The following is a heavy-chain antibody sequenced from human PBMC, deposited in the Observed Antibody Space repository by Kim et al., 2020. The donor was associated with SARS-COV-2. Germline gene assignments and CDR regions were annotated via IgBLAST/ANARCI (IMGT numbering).Heavy chain of an antibody. CDR1: GGSISSYY. CDR3: AREPRGWFDP. J-gene: IGHJ5*02. Sequence: SETLSLTCTVSGGSISSYYWSWIRQPPGKGLEWIGYIYYSGSTNYNPSLKRRVTISVDTSKNQYSLKLSSVTAADTAVYYCAREPRGWFDPWGQGTLVTVSS. CDR2: IYYSGST. V-gene: IGHV4-59*01. D-gene: IGHD3-10*01.